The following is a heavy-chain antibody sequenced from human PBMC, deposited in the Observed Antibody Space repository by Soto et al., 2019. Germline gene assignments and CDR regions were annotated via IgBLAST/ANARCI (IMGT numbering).Heavy chain of an antibody. CDR2: IIPIFGTA. CDR3: ARGSKDFWSGYYFDY. CDR1: GVTFSSYA. J-gene: IGHJ4*02. V-gene: IGHV1-69*06. Sequence: SVKVSCKASGVTFSSYAISWVRQAPGQGLEWMGGIIPIFGTANYAQKFQGRVTITADKSTSTAYMELSSPRSEDTAVYYCARGSKDFWSGYYFDYWGQGTLVTVSS. D-gene: IGHD3-3*01.